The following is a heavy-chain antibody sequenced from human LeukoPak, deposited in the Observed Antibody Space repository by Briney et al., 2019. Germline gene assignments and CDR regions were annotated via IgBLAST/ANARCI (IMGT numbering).Heavy chain of an antibody. CDR2: ISPNSGGT. D-gene: IGHD3-22*01. CDR3: ARGSYDSSDFEYFHH. V-gene: IGHV1-2*02. Sequence: GASVKVSCKASGYTFTGNYMHWVRQAPGQGLEWMGWISPNSGGTNYAQKFQGRVTMTRDTSVGTAYMELNSLRSDDTAVYYCARGSYDSSDFEYFHHWGQGTLVTVSS. CDR1: GYTFTGNY. J-gene: IGHJ1*01.